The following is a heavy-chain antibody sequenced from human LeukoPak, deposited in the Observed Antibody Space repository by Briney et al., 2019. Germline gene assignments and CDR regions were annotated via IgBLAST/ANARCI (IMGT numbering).Heavy chain of an antibody. J-gene: IGHJ3*02. Sequence: PGGSLRLSCAASGFTFSSYWMHWVRQAPGKGLVWVSRINSDGSTTSYADSVKGRFTISRDNAKNTLYLQMNSLRAEDTAVYYSSRDTADDTFDIWGQGTMVTVSS. CDR1: GFTFSSYW. CDR3: SRDTADDTFDI. V-gene: IGHV3-74*01. CDR2: INSDGSTT.